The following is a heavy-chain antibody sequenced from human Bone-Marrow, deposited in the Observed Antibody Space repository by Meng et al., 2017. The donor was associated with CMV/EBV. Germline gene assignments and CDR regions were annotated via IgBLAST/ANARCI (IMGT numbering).Heavy chain of an antibody. CDR3: ARLGTPGLI. Sequence: EGAVKASGGTFSSYAIGWVRQAPGPGLEWMGGIIPIFGTANYAQKFQGRVTITTDESTSTAYMELSSLRSEDTAVYYCARLGTPGLIWGQGTLVTVSS. V-gene: IGHV1-69*05. CDR1: GGTFSSYA. CDR2: IIPIFGTA. J-gene: IGHJ4*02. D-gene: IGHD1-1*01.